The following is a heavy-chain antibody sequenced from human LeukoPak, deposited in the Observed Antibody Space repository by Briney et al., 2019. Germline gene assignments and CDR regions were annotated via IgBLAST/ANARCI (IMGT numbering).Heavy chain of an antibody. CDR2: IRQDGNEK. Sequence: GGSLRLSCAASGFTFDSYWMSWVRQAPGKGLEWVANIRQDGNEKYYVDSVKGRFTISRDNAKNSLYLQMNSLRAEDTAVYYCARDPLTQNDYWGLGTLVTVSS. CDR3: ARDPLTQNDY. J-gene: IGHJ4*02. D-gene: IGHD1-14*01. CDR1: GFTFDSYW. V-gene: IGHV3-7*01.